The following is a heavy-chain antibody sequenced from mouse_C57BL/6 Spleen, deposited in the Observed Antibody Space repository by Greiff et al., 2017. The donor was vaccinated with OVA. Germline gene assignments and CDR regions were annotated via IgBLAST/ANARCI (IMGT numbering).Heavy chain of an antibody. CDR2: ISPGSSTI. V-gene: IGHV5-17*01. Sequence: EVHVVESGGGLVKPGASLKLSCAASGFTFSDYGMHWVRQAPEKGLEWVAYISPGSSTISYADKVKGRFTISIDNATSTLFMQMNSLRSEDTAMYYCARDAYYLDYWGQGTTLTVSS. CDR3: ARDAYYLDY. CDR1: GFTFSDYG. J-gene: IGHJ2*01.